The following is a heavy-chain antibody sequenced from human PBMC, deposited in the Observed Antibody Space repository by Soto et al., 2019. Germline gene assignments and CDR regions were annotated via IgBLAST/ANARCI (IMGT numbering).Heavy chain of an antibody. J-gene: IGHJ4*02. CDR3: ARSLSWSQASFVVVAATSVSNYFDY. CDR2: IYYSGST. D-gene: IGHD2-15*01. V-gene: IGHV4-39*01. CDR1: GGSISSSSYY. Sequence: QLQLQESGPGLVKPSETLSLTCTVSGGSISSSSYYWGWIRQPPGKGLEWIGSIYYSGSTYYNPSLKSRVTISVDTSKNQFSLKLSSVTAADTAVYYCARSLSWSQASFVVVAATSVSNYFDYWGQGTLVTVSS.